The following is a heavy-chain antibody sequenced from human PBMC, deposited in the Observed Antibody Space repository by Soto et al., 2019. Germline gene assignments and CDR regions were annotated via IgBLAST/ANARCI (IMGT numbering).Heavy chain of an antibody. Sequence: QVQLQESGPGLVKPSETLSLTCSVSGGSVSSGSYYWSWIRQSPEKGLEWIGYIYYTGGTKYNPSLTSRVTISADTSRNHFSLKLTSVTAADTAVYYCARLEEGLDYWGQGVLVTVSS. V-gene: IGHV4-61*03. CDR2: IYYTGGT. J-gene: IGHJ4*02. CDR1: GGSVSSGSYY. CDR3: ARLEEGLDY.